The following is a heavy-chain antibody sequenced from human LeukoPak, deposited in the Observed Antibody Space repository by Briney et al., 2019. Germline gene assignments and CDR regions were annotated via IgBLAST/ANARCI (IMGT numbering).Heavy chain of an antibody. Sequence: SETLSLTCSVSGGSIDSYYWTWIRQPPGKGLEWLGYIYFSGSTTYNPSLQSRVTISVDTSRNQFSLKLTSVTTADTAIYYCARSATYDYVWGSYRYYDPWGQGTLVTVSS. CDR1: GGSIDSYY. CDR3: ARSATYDYVWGSYRYYDP. D-gene: IGHD3-16*02. J-gene: IGHJ5*02. V-gene: IGHV4-59*01. CDR2: IYFSGST.